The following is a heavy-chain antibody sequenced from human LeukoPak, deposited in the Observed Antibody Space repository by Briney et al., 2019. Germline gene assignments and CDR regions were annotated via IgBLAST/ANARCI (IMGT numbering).Heavy chain of an antibody. CDR3: SREWYYDILTGYYRGYYFDY. CDR1: GFTFSSYA. CDR2: ISYVGSNK. Sequence: GGSLRLSCAASGFTFSSYAMHWVRQAPGKGLEWVAVISYVGSNKYYADSVKGRFTISRDNSKNTLYLQMNSLRAEDTAVYYCSREWYYDILTGYYRGYYFDYWGQGTLVTVSS. J-gene: IGHJ4*02. D-gene: IGHD3-9*01. V-gene: IGHV3-30*04.